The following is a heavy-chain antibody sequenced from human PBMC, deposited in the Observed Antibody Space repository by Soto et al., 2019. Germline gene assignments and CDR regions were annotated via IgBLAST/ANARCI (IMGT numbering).Heavy chain of an antibody. Sequence: GGSLRLSCAASGFTFSSYWRHWIRQTPGKGLVWVSRIDREGSDTAYADSVKGRFTISRDNAKNTLYLQMNSLRAEDTAVYYCARATTTVTTRPTLGYWGQGTLVTVSS. D-gene: IGHD4-17*01. V-gene: IGHV3-74*01. CDR1: GFTFSSYW. CDR2: IDREGSDT. J-gene: IGHJ4*02. CDR3: ARATTTVTTRPTLGY.